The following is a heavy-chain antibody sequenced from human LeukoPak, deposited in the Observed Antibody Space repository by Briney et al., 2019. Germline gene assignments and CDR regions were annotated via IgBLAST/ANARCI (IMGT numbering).Heavy chain of an antibody. V-gene: IGHV3-30*02. J-gene: IGHJ4*02. D-gene: IGHD3-10*01. Sequence: GGSRRLSCAASGFTFSSYGMHWVRQAPGKGLEWVAFIRYDGSNKYYADSVKGRFTISRDNSKNTLYLQMNSLKTEDTAVYYCTTDLGITMVRGVITWGQGTLVTVSS. CDR3: TTDLGITMVRGVIT. CDR1: GFTFSSYG. CDR2: IRYDGSNK.